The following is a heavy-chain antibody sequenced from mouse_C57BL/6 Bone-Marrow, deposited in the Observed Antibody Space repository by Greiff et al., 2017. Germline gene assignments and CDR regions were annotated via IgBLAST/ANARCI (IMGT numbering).Heavy chain of an antibody. CDR2: IDPETGGT. CDR1: GYTFTDYE. Sequence: LVESGAELVRPGASVTLSCKASGYTFTDYEMHWVKQTPVHGLEWIGAIDPETGGTAYNQKFKGKAILNADKSSSTAYMELRSLTSEDSAVYYCTRSPRWAWFAYWGQGTLVTVSA. CDR3: TRSPRWAWFAY. J-gene: IGHJ3*01. V-gene: IGHV1-15*01. D-gene: IGHD2-3*01.